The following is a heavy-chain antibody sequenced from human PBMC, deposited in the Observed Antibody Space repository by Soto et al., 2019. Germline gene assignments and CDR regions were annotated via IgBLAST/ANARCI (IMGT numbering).Heavy chain of an antibody. Sequence: EVQLVESGGGLVQPGGSLRLSCAASGFTFSSYDMHWVRQATGKGLEWVSAIGTAGDTYYPGSVKSRFTISRENAKNSLYLQMNSLRAGDTAVYYCARTLRSGYDKDAFDIWGQGTMVTVSS. CDR3: ARTLRSGYDKDAFDI. CDR2: IGTAGDT. V-gene: IGHV3-13*01. CDR1: GFTFSSYD. D-gene: IGHD5-12*01. J-gene: IGHJ3*02.